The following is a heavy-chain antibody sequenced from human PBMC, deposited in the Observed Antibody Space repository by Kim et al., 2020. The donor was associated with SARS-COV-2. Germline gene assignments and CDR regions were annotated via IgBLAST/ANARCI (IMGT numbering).Heavy chain of an antibody. V-gene: IGHV3-21*01. CDR3: ARESRGSYY. J-gene: IGHJ4*02. D-gene: IGHD1-26*01. Sequence: SYIYYADSVKGRFTISRDNAKNSLYLQMNSLRAEDTAVYYCARESRGSYYWGQGTLVTVSS. CDR2: SYI.